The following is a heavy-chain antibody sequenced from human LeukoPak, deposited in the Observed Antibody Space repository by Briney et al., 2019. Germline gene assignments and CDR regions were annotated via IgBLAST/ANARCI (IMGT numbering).Heavy chain of an antibody. CDR3: ARALARDVYNINWFDP. CDR1: GYTFTSYA. J-gene: IGHJ5*02. Sequence: GASVKVSCKASGYTFTSYAISWVRRAPGQGLEWMGWISAYNGYTNYAQNLQGRVTMTTDTSTSTAYMELTSLRSDDTAVYYCARALARDVYNINWFDPWGQGTLVTVSS. CDR2: ISAYNGYT. D-gene: IGHD5-24*01. V-gene: IGHV1-18*01.